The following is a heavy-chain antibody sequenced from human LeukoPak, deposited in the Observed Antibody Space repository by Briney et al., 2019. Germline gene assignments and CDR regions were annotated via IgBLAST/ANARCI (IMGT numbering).Heavy chain of an antibody. D-gene: IGHD2-2*01. Sequence: ASVKVPCKASGYTFTGYYMHWVRQAPGQGLEWMGWINPNSGGTNYAQKFQGRVTMTRDTSISTAYMELSRLRSDDTAVYYCARGTVAYAVYYYMDVWGKGTTVTVSS. CDR2: INPNSGGT. V-gene: IGHV1-2*02. CDR3: ARGTVAYAVYYYMDV. J-gene: IGHJ6*03. CDR1: GYTFTGYY.